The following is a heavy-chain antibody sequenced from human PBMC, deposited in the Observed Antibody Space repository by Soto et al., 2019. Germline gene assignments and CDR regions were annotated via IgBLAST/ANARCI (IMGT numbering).Heavy chain of an antibody. CDR3: ATDFDYSGYDFGFDP. D-gene: IGHD5-12*01. V-gene: IGHV3-23*01. J-gene: IGHJ5*02. CDR1: GFTFSSYA. CDR2: ISGSGGSS. Sequence: PGGSLILSCAASGFTFSSYAMSWVRQAPGKGLEWVSAISGSGGSSYYADSVKGRFTISRDNSKNTLYLQMNSLRAEDTAVYYCATDFDYSGYDFGFDPWGQGTLVTVSS.